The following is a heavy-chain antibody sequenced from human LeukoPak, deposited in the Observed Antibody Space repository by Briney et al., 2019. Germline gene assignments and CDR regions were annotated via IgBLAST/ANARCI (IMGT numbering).Heavy chain of an antibody. J-gene: IGHJ3*02. Sequence: SVKVSCKASGGTFSSNAISWVRQAPGQGLEWMGRIIPIFGTANYAQKFQGRVTITRDESTSTAYMELSSLRSEDTAVYYCARAKGELRAFDIWGQGTMVTVSS. CDR2: IIPIFGTA. D-gene: IGHD1-26*01. V-gene: IGHV1-69*05. CDR1: GGTFSSNA. CDR3: ARAKGELRAFDI.